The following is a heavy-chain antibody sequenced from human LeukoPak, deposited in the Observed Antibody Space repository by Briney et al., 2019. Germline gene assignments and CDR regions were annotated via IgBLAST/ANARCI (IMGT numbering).Heavy chain of an antibody. V-gene: IGHV3-23*01. D-gene: IGHD4-17*01. Sequence: QTGGSLRLSCAASGFTFSSYAMSWVRQAPGKGLEWGSAISGSGGSTYYADSVKGRFTISRDNSKDTLYLQMNSLRAEDTAVYYCAKVATTVTTRNYYFDYWGQGTLVTVSS. CDR3: AKVATTVTTRNYYFDY. CDR2: ISGSGGST. CDR1: GFTFSSYA. J-gene: IGHJ4*02.